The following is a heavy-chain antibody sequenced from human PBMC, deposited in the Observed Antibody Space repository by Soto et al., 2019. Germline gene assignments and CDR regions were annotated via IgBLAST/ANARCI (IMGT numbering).Heavy chain of an antibody. CDR1: GFTFSSYS. J-gene: IGHJ6*02. CDR2: ISSSSSYI. D-gene: IGHD6-13*01. Sequence: GGSLRLSCAASGFTFSSYSMNWVRQAPGKGREWVSSISSSSSYIYYADSVKGRFTISRDNAKNSLYLQMNSLRAEDTAVYYCARDSSRPNYYYYYGMDVWGQGTTVTVSS. V-gene: IGHV3-21*01. CDR3: ARDSSRPNYYYYYGMDV.